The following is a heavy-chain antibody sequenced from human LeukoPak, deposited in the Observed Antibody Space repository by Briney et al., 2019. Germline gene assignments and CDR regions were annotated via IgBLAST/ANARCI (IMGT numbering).Heavy chain of an antibody. V-gene: IGHV4-4*08. CDR1: GGSINSFC. CDR3: ATSYAVTTAPYDL. D-gene: IGHD3-3*01. Sequence: PSETLSLTCTVSGGSINSFCWSWVRQPPGKGLEWMGYIYTTGTTDYNPSFKSRVTMSADTSKNQLSMELKFLTAADTAVYYCATSYAVTTAPYDLWGHGNLVSVSS. CDR2: IYTTGTT. J-gene: IGHJ5*02.